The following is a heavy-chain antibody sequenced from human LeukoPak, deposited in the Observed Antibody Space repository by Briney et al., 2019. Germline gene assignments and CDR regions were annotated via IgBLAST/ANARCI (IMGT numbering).Heavy chain of an antibody. Sequence: WASVKVSCKASGYTFTGYYMHWVRQAPGQGLEWMGWINPNSGGTNYAQKFQGRDTMTRDSSISTAYMELSRLRSDDTAVYYCARTDTAMATDAFDIWGQGTMVTVSS. V-gene: IGHV1-2*02. D-gene: IGHD5-18*01. CDR3: ARTDTAMATDAFDI. J-gene: IGHJ3*02. CDR1: GYTFTGYY. CDR2: INPNSGGT.